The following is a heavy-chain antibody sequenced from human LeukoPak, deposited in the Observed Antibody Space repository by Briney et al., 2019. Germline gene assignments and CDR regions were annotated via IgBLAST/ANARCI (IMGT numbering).Heavy chain of an antibody. Sequence: ASVKVSCKTSGATFSTYSIAWVRQAPGQGLEWMGGIIPIFDTTNYAQKFQGRVTLTADESTSTAYMELSSLRSDDTAVYYCARDLGTRDGYNPPNLFDNWGQGTLVTVSS. D-gene: IGHD5-24*01. V-gene: IGHV1-69*13. CDR3: ARDLGTRDGYNPPNLFDN. J-gene: IGHJ4*02. CDR2: IIPIFDTT. CDR1: GATFSTYS.